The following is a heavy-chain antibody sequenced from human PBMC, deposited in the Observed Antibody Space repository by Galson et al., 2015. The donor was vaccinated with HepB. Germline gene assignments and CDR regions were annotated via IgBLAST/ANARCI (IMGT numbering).Heavy chain of an antibody. D-gene: IGHD6-13*01. CDR1: GYTFTSYG. CDR3: ARDRGAAAGTATGVDY. J-gene: IGHJ4*02. V-gene: IGHV1-18*01. Sequence: SVKVSCKASGYTFTSYGISWVRQAPGQGLEWMGWVSAYNGNTNYAQKLQGRVTMTTDTSTSTAYMELRSLRSDDTAVYYCARDRGAAAGTATGVDYWGQGTLVTVSS. CDR2: VSAYNGNT.